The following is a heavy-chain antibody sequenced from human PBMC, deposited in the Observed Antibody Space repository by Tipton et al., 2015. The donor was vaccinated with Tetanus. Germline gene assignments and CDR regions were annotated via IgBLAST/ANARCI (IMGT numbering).Heavy chain of an antibody. Sequence: TLSLTCTVSGDPMNDFYWSWIRQPPGKGLEWIGHIFYSGNTDYNPSLKSRVTISVDTSRKQFSLRLSSVTAADTAVYYCARDQKSATLSHFFYGLDVWGQGTRVTVSS. J-gene: IGHJ6*02. CDR2: IFYSGNT. V-gene: IGHV4-59*01. CDR3: ARDQKSATLSHFFYGLDV. D-gene: IGHD2/OR15-2a*01. CDR1: GDPMNDFY.